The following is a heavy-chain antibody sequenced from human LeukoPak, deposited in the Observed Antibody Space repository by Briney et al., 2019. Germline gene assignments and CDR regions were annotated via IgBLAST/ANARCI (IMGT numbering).Heavy chain of an antibody. J-gene: IGHJ5*02. V-gene: IGHV3-23*01. CDR1: GFTFSSYA. CDR3: AKKGDYDILTGQKDWFDP. CDR2: VSGSAGRT. Sequence: PGGSLRLSCAASGFTFSSYAMTWVRQAPGKGLEWVSTVSGSAGRTDYADSVKGRFTISRDNSKNTLYLQMNSLRAEDTAVYYCAKKGDYDILTGQKDWFDPWGQGTLVTVSS. D-gene: IGHD3-9*01.